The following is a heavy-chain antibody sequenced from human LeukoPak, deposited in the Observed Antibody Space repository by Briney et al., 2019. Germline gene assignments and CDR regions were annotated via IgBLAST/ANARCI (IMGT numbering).Heavy chain of an antibody. V-gene: IGHV3-11*01. CDR1: GFTFSDYY. D-gene: IGHD1-26*01. CDR3: ARVPKASRWELNWGFDY. Sequence: PGGSLRLSCAASGFTFSDYYMSWIRQAPGKGLEWVSYISSSGSTIYYADPVKGRFTISRDNAKNSLYLQMNSLRAEDTAVYYCARVPKASRWELNWGFDYWGQGTLVTVSS. J-gene: IGHJ4*02. CDR2: ISSSGSTI.